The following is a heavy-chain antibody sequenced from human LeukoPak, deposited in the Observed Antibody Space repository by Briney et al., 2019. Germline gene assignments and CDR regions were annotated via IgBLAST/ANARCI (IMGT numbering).Heavy chain of an antibody. CDR3: ARRASSSFDY. J-gene: IGHJ4*02. CDR2: MYPGDSET. V-gene: IGHV5-51*01. D-gene: IGHD6-13*01. Sequence: GESLQISCKGSGYSFTNYWIGWVRQMPGKGLEWMGIMYPGDSETRYSPPFQGQVTISADKSINTAYLQWSSLKASDTAMYYCARRASSSFDYWGQGTLVIVSS. CDR1: GYSFTNYW.